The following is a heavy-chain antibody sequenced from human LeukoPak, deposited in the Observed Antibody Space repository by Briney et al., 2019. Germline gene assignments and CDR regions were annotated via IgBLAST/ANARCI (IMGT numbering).Heavy chain of an antibody. Sequence: GESLKISCKGSGYSFTNYWIGWVRQMPGKGLEWMGIIYPGDCDTRYSPSFQGQVTISADKSISTAYLQWSSLKASDTAMYYCARLGAYDILTGSYFDYWGQGTLVTVSS. D-gene: IGHD3-9*01. CDR1: GYSFTNYW. V-gene: IGHV5-51*01. CDR2: IYPGDCDT. CDR3: ARLGAYDILTGSYFDY. J-gene: IGHJ4*02.